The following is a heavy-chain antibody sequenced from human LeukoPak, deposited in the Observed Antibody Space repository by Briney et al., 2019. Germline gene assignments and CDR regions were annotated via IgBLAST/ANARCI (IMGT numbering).Heavy chain of an antibody. CDR2: IRSKANSYAT. J-gene: IGHJ5*02. Sequence: PGGSLRLSCAASGFTFSGSAMRWVRQASGKGLEWVGRIRSKANSYATAYAASVKGRFTISRDDSKNTAYLQMNRLKTEDTAVYYCTSIRPLWSGWHWFDPWGQGTLVTVSS. CDR3: TSIRPLWSGWHWFDP. D-gene: IGHD3-3*01. V-gene: IGHV3-73*01. CDR1: GFTFSGSA.